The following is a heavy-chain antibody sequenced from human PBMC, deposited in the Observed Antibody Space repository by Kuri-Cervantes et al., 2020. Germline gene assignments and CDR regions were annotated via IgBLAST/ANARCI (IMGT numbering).Heavy chain of an antibody. CDR1: GFTFSSYA. Sequence: GESLKISCAASGFTFSSYAMSWVRQAPGKGLEWVSAISGSGGSTYYADSVKGRFTISRDNSKNTLYLQINSLRAEDTAVYYCAKEMDIQLGDYWGQGTLVTVSS. J-gene: IGHJ4*02. V-gene: IGHV3-23*01. CDR3: AKEMDIQLGDY. D-gene: IGHD6-6*01. CDR2: ISGSGGST.